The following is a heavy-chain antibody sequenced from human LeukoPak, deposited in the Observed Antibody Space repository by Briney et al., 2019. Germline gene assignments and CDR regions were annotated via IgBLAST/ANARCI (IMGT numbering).Heavy chain of an antibody. J-gene: IGHJ4*02. CDR3: VRDGVPVHTVFDY. CDR2: ISGSGVAI. Sequence: PGGSLRLSCAASGFTFSRYEMNWVRQAPGKGLEWVSHISGSGVAIHYSDSVKGRFSISRDNAKNSLYLQVDSLRVEDTAVYYCVRDGVPVHTVFDYCGQGTLVIVSS. D-gene: IGHD1-1*01. CDR1: GFTFSRYE. V-gene: IGHV3-48*03.